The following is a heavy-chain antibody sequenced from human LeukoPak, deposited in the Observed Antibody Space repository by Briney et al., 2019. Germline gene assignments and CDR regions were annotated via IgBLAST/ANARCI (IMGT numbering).Heavy chain of an antibody. J-gene: IGHJ6*03. D-gene: IGHD6-13*01. CDR1: GYTFTGYY. CDR3: ARDSVRAAAGYYYYYMDV. Sequence: ASVKVSCKASGYTFTGYYMHWVRQAPGQGFEWMGWINPNSGGTNYAQKFQGRVTMTRDTSISTAYMELSRLRSDDTAVYYCARDSVRAAAGYYYYYMDVWGKGTTVTISS. CDR2: INPNSGGT. V-gene: IGHV1-2*02.